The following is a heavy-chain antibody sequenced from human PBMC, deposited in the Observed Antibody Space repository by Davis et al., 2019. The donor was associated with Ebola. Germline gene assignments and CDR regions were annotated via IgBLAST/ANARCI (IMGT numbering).Heavy chain of an antibody. CDR2: IRYDGSHK. J-gene: IGHJ4*02. Sequence: GGSLRLSCAASGFTFSSYGMHWVRQAPGKGLEWVAFIRYDGSHKHYADSVKGRFTTSRDNSKNTLYLQMNSLRPEDTAVYYCAKQRGVGAIDYDYWGRGTVVTVSS. V-gene: IGHV3-30*02. CDR3: AKQRGVGAIDYDY. D-gene: IGHD1-26*01. CDR1: GFTFSSYG.